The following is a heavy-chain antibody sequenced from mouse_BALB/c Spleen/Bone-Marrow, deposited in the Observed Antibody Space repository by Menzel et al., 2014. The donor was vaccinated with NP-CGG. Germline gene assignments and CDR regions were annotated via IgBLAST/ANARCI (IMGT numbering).Heavy chain of an antibody. Sequence: DVMLVESGGGLVQPGGSRKLSCAASGFTFSSSGMHWVRQAPEKGLEWVAYISSGSSTIYYADTVKGRFTISRDNPKNTLFLQMTSLRSEDTAMYYCARSISHYYGSNWYFDVWGAGTTVTVSS. CDR2: ISSGSSTI. V-gene: IGHV5-17*02. CDR1: GFTFSSSG. CDR3: ARSISHYYGSNWYFDV. D-gene: IGHD1-1*01. J-gene: IGHJ1*01.